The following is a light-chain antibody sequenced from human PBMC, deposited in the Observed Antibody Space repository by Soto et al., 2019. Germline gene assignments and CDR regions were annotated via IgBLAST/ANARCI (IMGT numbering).Light chain of an antibody. J-gene: IGLJ2*01. CDR1: SSDVGGYNY. Sequence: QSVLAQPASVSGSPGQSITISCTGTSSDVGGYNYVSWYQQHPGKAPKLMIYDVSNRPSGVSNRFSGSKSGYTASLTISGLPAEDEADYFCSSYTSTTTVVFGGGTKVTVL. V-gene: IGLV2-14*01. CDR2: DVS. CDR3: SSYTSTTTVV.